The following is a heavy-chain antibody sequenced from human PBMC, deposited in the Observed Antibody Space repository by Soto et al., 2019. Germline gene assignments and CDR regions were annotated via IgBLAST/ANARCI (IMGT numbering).Heavy chain of an antibody. V-gene: IGHV1-69*08. J-gene: IGHJ4*02. CDR3: ARDRGGSYGDY. CDR1: GGTFSSYT. D-gene: IGHD1-26*01. Sequence: QVQLVQSGAEVKKPGSSVKVSCKASGGTFSSYTISWVRQAPGQGLEWVGRIIPILGIANYAQKFQGRVTITADKSTSTAYMELSSLRSEDTAVYYCARDRGGSYGDYWGQGTLVTVSS. CDR2: IIPILGIA.